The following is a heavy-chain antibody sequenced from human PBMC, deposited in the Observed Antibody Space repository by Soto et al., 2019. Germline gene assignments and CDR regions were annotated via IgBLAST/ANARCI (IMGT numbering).Heavy chain of an antibody. V-gene: IGHV3-33*01. CDR2: IWYDGSNK. Sequence: GGSLRLSCAASGFTFSSYGMHWVRQAPGKGLEWVAVIWYDGSNKYYADSVKGRFTISRDNSKNTLYLQMNSLRAEDTAVYYCARASEILHYDFWSGQNTGEDYWGQGTLVTVSS. D-gene: IGHD3-3*01. CDR3: ARASEILHYDFWSGQNTGEDY. J-gene: IGHJ4*02. CDR1: GFTFSSYG.